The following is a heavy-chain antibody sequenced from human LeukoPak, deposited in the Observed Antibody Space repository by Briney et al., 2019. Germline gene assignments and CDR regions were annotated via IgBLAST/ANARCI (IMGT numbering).Heavy chain of an antibody. V-gene: IGHV3-23*01. D-gene: IGHD6-19*01. CDR3: AKHRKVAGTPFDY. Sequence: GGSLRLSCAASGFTFSSYAMSWVRQAPGKGLEWVSGISGSGGSTYYADSVKGRFTISRDNSKNRLYLQMNSLRAEDTAVYYCAKHRKVAGTPFDYWGQGTLVTVSS. J-gene: IGHJ4*02. CDR1: GFTFSSYA. CDR2: ISGSGGST.